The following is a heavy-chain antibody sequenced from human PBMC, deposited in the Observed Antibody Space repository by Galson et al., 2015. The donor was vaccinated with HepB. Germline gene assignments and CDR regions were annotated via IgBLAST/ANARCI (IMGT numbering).Heavy chain of an antibody. J-gene: IGHJ4*02. V-gene: IGHV1-69*13. D-gene: IGHD3-22*01. Sequence: SVKVSCKASGGTFSKYAISWVRQAPGQGLEWMGGIIPIFGTAHYAQKFQGRVTITADESTSTAYMELSSLRSEDTAIYYCARVYYYESSGYYCWGQGTLVTVSS. CDR2: IIPIFGTA. CDR3: ARVYYYESSGYYC. CDR1: GGTFSKYA.